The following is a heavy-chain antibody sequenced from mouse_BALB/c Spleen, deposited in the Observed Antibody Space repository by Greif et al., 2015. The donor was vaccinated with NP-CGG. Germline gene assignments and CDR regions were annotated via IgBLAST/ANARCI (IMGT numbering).Heavy chain of an antibody. CDR1: GFTFSDYY. D-gene: IGHD4-1*01. V-gene: IGHV5-4*02. CDR3: ARDGVTGTGFDY. Sequence: EVKLVESGGGLVKPGGSLKLSCAASGFTFSDYYMYWVRQTPEKRLEWVATISDGGSYTYYPDSVKGRFTISRDNAKNNLYLKMSSLKSEDTAMYYCARDGVTGTGFDYWGQGTTLAVAA. CDR2: ISDGGSYT. J-gene: IGHJ2*01.